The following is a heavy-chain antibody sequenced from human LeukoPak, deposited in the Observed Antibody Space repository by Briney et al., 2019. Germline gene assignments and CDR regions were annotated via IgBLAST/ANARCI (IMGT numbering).Heavy chain of an antibody. J-gene: IGHJ4*02. Sequence: SETLSLTCTVSGGSISSGGYYWSWIRQHPGKGLEWIGYIYYSGSTYYNPSLKSRVTISVDTSKNQFSLKLSSVTAADTAVYYCARARAPGRRYFDYWGQGTLVTVSS. CDR2: IYYSGST. CDR1: GGSISSGGYY. V-gene: IGHV4-31*03. D-gene: IGHD5-24*01. CDR3: ARARAPGRRYFDY.